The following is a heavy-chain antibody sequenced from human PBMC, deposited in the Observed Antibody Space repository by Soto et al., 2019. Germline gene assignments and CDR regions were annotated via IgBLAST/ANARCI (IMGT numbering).Heavy chain of an antibody. CDR1: GVSLSSDNR. V-gene: IGHV4-4*02. CDR3: AGAHLTAPDDFAV. J-gene: IGHJ3*01. CDR2: MYPSGST. D-gene: IGHD5-18*01. Sequence: SETLSLTCTISGVSLSSDNRWNWVRRPPGKGLEWIGEMYPSGSTIYNPSLKSRVAISVDKSQSQFSLRQLSVTSADTAIYYCAGAHLTAPDDFAVCGPGRMVTV.